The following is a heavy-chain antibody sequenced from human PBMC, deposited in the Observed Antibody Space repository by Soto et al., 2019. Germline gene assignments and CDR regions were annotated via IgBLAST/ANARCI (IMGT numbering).Heavy chain of an antibody. V-gene: IGHV3-33*01. CDR3: ARVEEWLSTLDY. CDR1: GFTFSSYG. D-gene: IGHD3-3*01. CDR2: IRYDGSNK. J-gene: IGHJ4*02. Sequence: GGSLRLSCAASGFTFSSYGMHWVRQAPGKGLEWVAVIRYDGSNKYYPDSVKGRFTISRDNSKKTLYLQMNSLRAEDTAVYYCARVEEWLSTLDYWGQGTLVTVSS.